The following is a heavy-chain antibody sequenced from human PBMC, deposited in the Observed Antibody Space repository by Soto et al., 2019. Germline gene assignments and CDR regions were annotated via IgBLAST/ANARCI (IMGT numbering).Heavy chain of an antibody. D-gene: IGHD5-12*01. V-gene: IGHV3-23*01. CDR2: ISVTDDTT. CDR3: AKWSGYGDL. Sequence: GGSLRLSCAASGFTISTYSFTWVRQTPAKGLEWVSGISVTDDTTFYADSVKGRFTISRDISKNTVYLQMHSLRVEDTAVYFCAKWSGYGDLWGQGTLVTVSS. CDR1: GFTISTYS. J-gene: IGHJ4*02.